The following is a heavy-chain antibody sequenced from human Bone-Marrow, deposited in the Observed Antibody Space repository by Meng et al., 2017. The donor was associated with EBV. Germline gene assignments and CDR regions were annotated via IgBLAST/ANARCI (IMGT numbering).Heavy chain of an antibody. D-gene: IGHD6-13*01. CDR1: GFTFTRYT. Sequence: EVQLVESGGGPVKTGGCVRLSCAASGFTFTRYTMSWVRQAPGKGLEWVSSISTGSSYIYYTDSLKGRFTISRDNAKHSLYLQMNSLRAEDTAVYYCAREAADGTPYFDYWGQGTLVTVSS. CDR2: ISTGSSYI. CDR3: AREAADGTPYFDY. V-gene: IGHV3-21*01. J-gene: IGHJ4*02.